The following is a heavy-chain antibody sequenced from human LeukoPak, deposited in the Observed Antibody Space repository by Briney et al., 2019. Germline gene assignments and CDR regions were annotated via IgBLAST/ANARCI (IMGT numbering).Heavy chain of an antibody. CDR1: GFIFNDYT. D-gene: IGHD6-19*01. CDR3: ASPGGGSGWAYYFEY. J-gene: IGHJ4*02. CDR2: ISSSTNTI. Sequence: GGSLRLSCAVSGFIFNDYTMNWVRQAPGKGLEWVSYISSSTNTIYYADSVKGRFTISRDNAKSSLYLQMNSLRVEDTAVYYCASPGGGSGWAYYFEYWGKGTLVTVSS. V-gene: IGHV3-48*01.